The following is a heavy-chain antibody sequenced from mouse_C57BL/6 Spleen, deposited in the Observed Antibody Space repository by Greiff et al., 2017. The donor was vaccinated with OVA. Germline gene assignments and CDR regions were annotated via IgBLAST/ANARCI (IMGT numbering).Heavy chain of an antibody. CDR3: ASADPFGC. Sequence: EVQLQESGPGLVKPSPSLSLSCSVTGYSITSGYYWNWIRQFPRNKLEWMGYVRYDGSNNYNPSLKNRISITRDTSKNQFFLKLDSVTTEDTATCYCASADPFGCWGKVTMVTV. CDR2: VRYDGSN. J-gene: IGHJ3*01. CDR1: GYSITSGYY. V-gene: IGHV3-6*01.